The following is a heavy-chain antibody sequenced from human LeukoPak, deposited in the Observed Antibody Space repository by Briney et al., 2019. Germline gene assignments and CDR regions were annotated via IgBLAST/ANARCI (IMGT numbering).Heavy chain of an antibody. D-gene: IGHD1-26*01. Sequence: PPGRSPRLSCAASGFTFSSYGMHWVRQAPGKGLEWVAVIWYDGSNKYYADSVKGRFTISRDNSKNTLYLQMSSLRAEDTAVYYCVTVGMTSIWSYLRFDPRGQGTLVSVSS. CDR3: VTVGMTSIWSYLRFDP. CDR2: IWYDGSNK. CDR1: GFTFSSYG. V-gene: IGHV3-33*01. J-gene: IGHJ5*02.